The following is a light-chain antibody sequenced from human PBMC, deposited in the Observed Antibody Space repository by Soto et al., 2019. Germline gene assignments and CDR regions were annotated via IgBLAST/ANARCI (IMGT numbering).Light chain of an antibody. CDR3: QQYHIYSGT. V-gene: IGKV3-20*01. CDR2: GAS. J-gene: IGKJ1*01. Sequence: EIVLTQSPGTLSLSPGERATLSCRASQSVSSNYLAWYQQKPGQAPRLLIYGASSRATGIPDRFSGSGSGTDFTLTINSLQPDDFATYYCQQYHIYSGTFGQGTKVDIK. CDR1: QSVSSNY.